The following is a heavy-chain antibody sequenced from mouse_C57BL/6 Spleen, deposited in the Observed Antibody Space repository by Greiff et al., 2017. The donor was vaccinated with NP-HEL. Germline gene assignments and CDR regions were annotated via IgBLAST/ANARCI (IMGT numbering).Heavy chain of an antibody. D-gene: IGHD1-1*01. CDR3: ATVVATDFDV. CDR1: GFTFSSYA. Sequence: EVKVVESGGGLVKPGGSLKLSCAASGFTFSSYAMSWVRQTPEKRLEWVATISDGGSYTYYPDNVKGRFTISRDNAKNNLYLQMSHLKSEDTAMYYCATVVATDFDVWGTGTTVTVSS. V-gene: IGHV5-4*03. CDR2: ISDGGSYT. J-gene: IGHJ1*03.